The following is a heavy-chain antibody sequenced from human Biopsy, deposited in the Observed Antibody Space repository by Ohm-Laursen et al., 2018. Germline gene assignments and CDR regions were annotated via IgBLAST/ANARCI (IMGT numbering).Heavy chain of an antibody. CDR1: GYFFSSYG. J-gene: IGHJ4*02. CDR2: ISGYNGNT. CDR3: VRGTGSQYFDY. Sequence: SVKVSCNASGYFFSSYGLNWVRQAPGQGLEWMGRISGYNGNTNYAQKFQGRVTMTIDSSASTAYLELRSLRSDDAAFYYCVRGTGSQYFDYWGQGTLVTVSS. D-gene: IGHD1-26*01. V-gene: IGHV1-18*01.